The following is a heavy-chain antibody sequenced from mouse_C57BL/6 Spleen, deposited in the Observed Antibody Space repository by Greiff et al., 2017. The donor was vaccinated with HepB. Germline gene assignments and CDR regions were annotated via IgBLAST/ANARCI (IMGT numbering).Heavy chain of an antibody. J-gene: IGHJ2*01. CDR3: AMTYSNYPAY. Sequence: EVKVVESGGGLVKPGGSLKLSCAASGFTFSDYGMHWVRQAPEKGLEWVAYISSGSSTIYYADTVKGRFTISRDNAKNTLFLQMTSLRSEDTAMYYCAMTYSNYPAYWGQGTTLTVSS. V-gene: IGHV5-17*01. CDR2: ISSGSSTI. CDR1: GFTFSDYG. D-gene: IGHD2-5*01.